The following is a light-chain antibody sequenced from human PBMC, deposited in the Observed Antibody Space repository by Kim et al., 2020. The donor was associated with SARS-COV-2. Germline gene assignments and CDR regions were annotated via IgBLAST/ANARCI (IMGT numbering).Light chain of an antibody. CDR2: RNN. Sequence: LTQPPSVSKGLRQTATLTCTGNNNNVGNQGAAWLQQHQGHPPKLLSYRNNNRPSGISERLSASSSGNTASLTITGLQPEDEADYYCSAWDSSLSAWVFGGGTQLTVL. CDR1: NNNVGNQG. CDR3: SAWDSSLSAWV. V-gene: IGLV10-54*01. J-gene: IGLJ3*02.